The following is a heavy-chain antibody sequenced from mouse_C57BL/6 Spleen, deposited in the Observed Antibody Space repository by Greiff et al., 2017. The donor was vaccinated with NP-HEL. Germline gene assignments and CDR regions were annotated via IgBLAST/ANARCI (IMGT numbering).Heavy chain of an antibody. V-gene: IGHV7-3*02. Sequence: EVHLVESGGGLVQPGGSLRLSCATSGFTFPDYYMSWVRQPPGQALEWLGFIRNKANGYTTEYSASVKGRFTISIDNPQSILYLQMNTRRAEDSSTYYFARDMRSFAYWGQGTLVTVSA. CDR1: GFTFPDYY. J-gene: IGHJ3*01. CDR3: ARDMRSFAY. CDR2: IRNKANGYTT.